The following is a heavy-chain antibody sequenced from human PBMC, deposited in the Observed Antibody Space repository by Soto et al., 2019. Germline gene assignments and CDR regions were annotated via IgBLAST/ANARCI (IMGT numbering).Heavy chain of an antibody. CDR3: LRVSSTDWIWVFDF. CDR1: GGSIRGYY. J-gene: IGHJ5*01. V-gene: IGHV4-59*12. Sequence: PSETLSLTCTVSGGSIRGYYWSWIRQPPGKGLEWIGEIAHSGSTNYKEIYHGGNTNYNPSLKSRVSISVDMSKNQFSLNLNSVTAADTAVYYCLRVSSTDWIWVFDFWGQRSLVTGSS. D-gene: IGHD3-9*01. CDR2: EIAHSGSTNYKEIYHGGNT.